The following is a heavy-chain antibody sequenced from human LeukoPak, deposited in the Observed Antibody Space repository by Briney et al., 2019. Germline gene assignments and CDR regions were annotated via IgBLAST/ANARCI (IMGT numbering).Heavy chain of an antibody. V-gene: IGHV3-23*01. CDR2: ISGSGAST. D-gene: IGHD6-13*01. J-gene: IGHJ4*02. Sequence: GGSLRLSCAASGFTFSSYAMTWVRQAPGKGLEWVSGISGSGASTYYAGSVQGRFSISRDNSENTLYLQMNSLRAEDTAVYYCARDRAAADLDYWGQGTLVTVSS. CDR3: ARDRAAADLDY. CDR1: GFTFSSYA.